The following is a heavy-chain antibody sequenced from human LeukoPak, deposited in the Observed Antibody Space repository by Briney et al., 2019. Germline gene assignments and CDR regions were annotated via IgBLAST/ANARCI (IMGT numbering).Heavy chain of an antibody. J-gene: IGHJ4*02. CDR2: IYYSGST. CDR3: ARSDTAMVLDY. D-gene: IGHD5-18*01. V-gene: IGHV4-39*01. CDR1: GGSISSSSYY. Sequence: SETLSLTCTVSGGSISSSSYYWGWIRQPPGKGLGGSWSIYYSGSTYYNPSLKSRVTIPVDTSKNQFSLKLSYVTAEHTAVYYCARSDTAMVLDYWGQGTLVTVSS.